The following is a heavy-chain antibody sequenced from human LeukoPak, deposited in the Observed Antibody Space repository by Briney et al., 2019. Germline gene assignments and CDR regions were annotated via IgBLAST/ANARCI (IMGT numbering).Heavy chain of an antibody. CDR2: IYYSGST. J-gene: IGHJ4*02. V-gene: IGHV4-59*01. CDR3: ARYSSGWYYFDY. Sequence: SETLSLTCTVSGGSISSYYWSWIRQPPGKGLEWIGYIYYSGSTNYNPSLKSRVTISVDTSKNQFSLKLSSVTAADTAVYYCARYSSGWYYFDYWGQGTLVTVSS. CDR1: GGSISSYY. D-gene: IGHD6-19*01.